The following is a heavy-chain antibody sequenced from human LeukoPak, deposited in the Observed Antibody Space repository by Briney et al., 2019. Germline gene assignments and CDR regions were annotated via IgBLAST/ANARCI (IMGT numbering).Heavy chain of an antibody. V-gene: IGHV1-2*06. J-gene: IGHJ6*03. CDR2: INPNGGGT. CDR3: ARGVWDIAPTMDEDYYYYYMDV. CDR1: GYTFTCYY. D-gene: IGHD5-12*01. Sequence: GASVKVSCKASGYTFTCYYIHWVRQAPGQGLEWMGRINPNGGGTKYAQKFQGRVTMTRDTSISTAYMDLSRLGSDDTAVYSCARGVWDIAPTMDEDYYYYYMDVWGKGTTVTVSS.